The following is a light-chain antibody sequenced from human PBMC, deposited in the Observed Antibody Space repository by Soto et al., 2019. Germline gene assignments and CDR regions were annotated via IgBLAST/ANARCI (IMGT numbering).Light chain of an antibody. CDR3: VSFTTSRSYV. CDR2: DII. Sequence: QSLLTQPASVSLSPGQSITISCTGTSSDVGAYIFVSLYQQHPGKAPKLMIYDIINRPSGVSNRFSGSKSGNTASLTISGLQAEDEADYYCVSFTTSRSYVFGTGTKVTVL. J-gene: IGLJ1*01. V-gene: IGLV2-14*03. CDR1: SSDVGAYIF.